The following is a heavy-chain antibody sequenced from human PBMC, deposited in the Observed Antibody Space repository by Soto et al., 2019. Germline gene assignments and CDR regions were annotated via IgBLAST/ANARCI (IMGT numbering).Heavy chain of an antibody. J-gene: IGHJ6*02. Sequence: SETLSLTCAVYGGSFSGYYWSWIRQPPGKGLEWIGEINHSGSTNYNPSLKSRVTISVDTSKNQFSLKLSSVTAADTAVYYCARARGIAARPGYYYGMDVWGQGTTVTVSS. CDR2: INHSGST. CDR3: ARARGIAARPGYYYGMDV. V-gene: IGHV4-34*01. D-gene: IGHD6-6*01. CDR1: GGSFSGYY.